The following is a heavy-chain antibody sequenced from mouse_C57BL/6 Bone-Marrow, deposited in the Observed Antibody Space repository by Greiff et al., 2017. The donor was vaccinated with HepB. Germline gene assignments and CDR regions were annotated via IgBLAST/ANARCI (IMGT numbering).Heavy chain of an antibody. CDR2: ISSGSSTI. Sequence: EVQLQQSGGGLVKPGGSLKLSCAASGFTFSDYGMHWVRQAPEKGLEWVAYISSGSSTIYYADTVKGRFTISRDNAKNTLFLQMTSLRSEDTAMYYCARQGSSKGYYAMDYWGQGTSVTVSS. D-gene: IGHD1-1*01. J-gene: IGHJ4*01. CDR1: GFTFSDYG. CDR3: ARQGSSKGYYAMDY. V-gene: IGHV5-17*01.